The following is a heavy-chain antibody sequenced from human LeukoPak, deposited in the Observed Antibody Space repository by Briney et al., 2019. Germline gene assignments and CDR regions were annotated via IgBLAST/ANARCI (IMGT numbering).Heavy chain of an antibody. CDR3: AGDLSYYGSGSYYFDY. D-gene: IGHD3-10*01. Sequence: GASVKVSCKASGYTFTGYYMHWMRQAPGQGPEWMGWINPNSGDTNYAQKFQGRVIMTRDTSISTAYMELSRLRSDDTAVYYCAGDLSYYGSGSYYFDYWGQGTLVTVSS. CDR1: GYTFTGYY. J-gene: IGHJ4*02. CDR2: INPNSGDT. V-gene: IGHV1-2*02.